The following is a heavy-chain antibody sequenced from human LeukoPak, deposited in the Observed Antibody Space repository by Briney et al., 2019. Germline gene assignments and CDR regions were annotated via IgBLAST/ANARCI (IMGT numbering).Heavy chain of an antibody. CDR3: ARIAVAGRIDDY. CDR2: IIPIFGTA. J-gene: IGHJ4*02. Sequence: SVKVSCKASGGTFSSYAISWVRQAPGQGLEWMGGIIPIFGTANYAQKFQGRVTITADESTSTAYMELSSLRSEDTAVYYCARIAVAGRIDDYWGQGTLVTVSS. D-gene: IGHD6-19*01. CDR1: GGTFSSYA. V-gene: IGHV1-69*13.